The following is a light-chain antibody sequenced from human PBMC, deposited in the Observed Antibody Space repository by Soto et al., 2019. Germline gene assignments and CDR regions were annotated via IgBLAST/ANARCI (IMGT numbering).Light chain of an antibody. Sequence: IQLTQSPSSLSASVGDRVTITCRASQDIAIYLAWYQQKPGEAPKLLICAASTLYGGVPSRFSGSGSGTDFALTITSLQSEDFATYYFRQLRMYPSTFGGGTKVEIK. CDR1: QDIAIY. V-gene: IGKV1-9*01. CDR3: RQLRMYPST. J-gene: IGKJ4*01. CDR2: AAS.